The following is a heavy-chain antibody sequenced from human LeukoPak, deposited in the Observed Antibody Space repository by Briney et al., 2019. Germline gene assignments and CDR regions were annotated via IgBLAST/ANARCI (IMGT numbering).Heavy chain of an antibody. D-gene: IGHD3-3*01. CDR3: AKLSSYYDFWSGYISFDY. V-gene: IGHV3-23*01. J-gene: IGHJ4*02. Sequence: GGSLRLSCAASGFTFSSYAMSWDRQAPGKGLEWVSAISGSGGSTYYADSVKGRFTISRDNSKNTLYLQMNSLRAEDTAVYYCAKLSSYYDFWSGYISFDYWGQGTLVTVSS. CDR2: ISGSGGST. CDR1: GFTFSSYA.